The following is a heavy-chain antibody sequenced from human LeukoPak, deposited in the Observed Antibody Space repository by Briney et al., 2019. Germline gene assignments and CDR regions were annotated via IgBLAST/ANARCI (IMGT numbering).Heavy chain of an antibody. Sequence: SETLSLTCAVYGGSFSGYYWSWIRQPPGKGLEWIGEINHSGSTNYNPSLKSRVTISVDTSKNQFSLKLSTVTAADTAVYYCASGGRGRKAVAGTNAFDIWGQGTMVTVSS. CDR2: INHSGST. V-gene: IGHV4-34*01. CDR1: GGSFSGYY. D-gene: IGHD6-19*01. CDR3: ASGGRGRKAVAGTNAFDI. J-gene: IGHJ3*02.